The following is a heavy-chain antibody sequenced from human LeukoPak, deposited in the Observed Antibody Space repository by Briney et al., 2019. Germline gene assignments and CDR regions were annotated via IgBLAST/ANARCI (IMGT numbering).Heavy chain of an antibody. CDR3: ARPQVNDYGDCGI. V-gene: IGHV3-53*05. D-gene: IGHD4-17*01. CDR2: IYSGGST. CDR1: GFTVSSND. Sequence: GGSLRLSCAASGFTVSSNDMSWVRQAPGKGLEWVSVIYSGGSTYYADSVKGRITTSRDNSKNTLYLQMNSLRAEDTAVYYCARPQVNDYGDCGIWGQGTMVAVSS. J-gene: IGHJ3*02.